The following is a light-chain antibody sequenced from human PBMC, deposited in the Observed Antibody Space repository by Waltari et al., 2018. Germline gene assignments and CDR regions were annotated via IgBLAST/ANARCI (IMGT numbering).Light chain of an antibody. CDR1: QRGGRS. V-gene: IGKV3-20*01. J-gene: IGKJ1*01. Sequence: EILLTQSPGTLSLSPGERATLSCRASQRGGRSLAWYQQKPGQPPRLLIYGTSNRATGIPDRFSGGGSGTDFSLTISRLEPEDVAVYYCQHYVSLPVTFGQGTKVEIK. CDR2: GTS. CDR3: QHYVSLPVT.